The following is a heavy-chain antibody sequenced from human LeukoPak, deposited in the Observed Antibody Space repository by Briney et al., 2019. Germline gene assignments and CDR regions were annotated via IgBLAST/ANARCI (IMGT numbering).Heavy chain of an antibody. CDR3: ARRSGYNYYFDY. V-gene: IGHV5-51*01. CDR1: GYSFKSYW. J-gene: IGHJ4*02. D-gene: IGHD5-24*01. CDR2: IYPGDSEI. Sequence: GESLKISCKGSGYSFKSYWIGWVRQLPGEVLEWMGIIYPGDSEIRYSPSFQGQVTISADKSISTAYLQWSSLKASDTAMYYCARRSGYNYYFDYWGQGTLVTVSS.